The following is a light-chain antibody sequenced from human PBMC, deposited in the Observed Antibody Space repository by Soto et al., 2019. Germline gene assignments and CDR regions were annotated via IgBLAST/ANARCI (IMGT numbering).Light chain of an antibody. J-gene: IGLJ1*01. CDR3: RSYTSSSTAYV. Sequence: QSVLTQSPSASGTPAQRVTISCSEGSSDVGGYNYVSWYQQHPGKAPKLMIYEVSNRPSGVSNRFSGSKSGNTASLTISGLQAEDEANDYCRSYTSSSTAYVLSTGTK. V-gene: IGLV2-14*01. CDR2: EVS. CDR1: SSDVGGYNY.